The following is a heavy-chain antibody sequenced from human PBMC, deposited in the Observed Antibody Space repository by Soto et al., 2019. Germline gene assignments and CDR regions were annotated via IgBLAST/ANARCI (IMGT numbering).Heavy chain of an antibody. Sequence: GESLKISCKGSGYSFINYWIGWVRQMPGEGLEWMGIIYPGDSDTRYSPSFQGQVTISVDKSISTAYLQWSSLKASDTAMYYCARRRFGESRGFDYWGQGTLVTAPQ. D-gene: IGHD3-10*01. CDR3: ARRRFGESRGFDY. CDR1: GYSFINYW. V-gene: IGHV5-51*01. J-gene: IGHJ4*02. CDR2: IYPGDSDT.